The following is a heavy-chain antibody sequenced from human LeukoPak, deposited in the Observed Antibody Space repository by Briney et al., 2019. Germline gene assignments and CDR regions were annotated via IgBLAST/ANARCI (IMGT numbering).Heavy chain of an antibody. CDR3: ARDRQQLVNC. Sequence: GGSLRLSCAASGFTFSDYTMNWVRQAPGKGLEWVSSISSSGSYIYYVDSVKGRFTISRANPKNSLYLQMNSLRAEDTAVYYCARDRQQLVNCWGQGTLVTVSS. V-gene: IGHV3-21*01. CDR2: ISSSGSYI. J-gene: IGHJ4*02. D-gene: IGHD6-6*01. CDR1: GFTFSDYT.